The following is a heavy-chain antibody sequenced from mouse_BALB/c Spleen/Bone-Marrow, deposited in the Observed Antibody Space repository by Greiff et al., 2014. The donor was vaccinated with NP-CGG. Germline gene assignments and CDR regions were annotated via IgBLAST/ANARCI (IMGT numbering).Heavy chain of an antibody. CDR2: IYPGNSDT. Sequence: EVQLQQSGTVLARPGASVKMSCKASGYSFTSYWMHWIKQRPGQGLEWIGAIYPGNSDTSYKQKFKGKAKLTAVTSASTAYMELSSLTNEDSAVYYCTRWRYADWSFDVWGAGTAVTVSS. V-gene: IGHV1-5*01. D-gene: IGHD2-14*01. CDR1: GYSFTSYW. J-gene: IGHJ1*01. CDR3: TRWRYADWSFDV.